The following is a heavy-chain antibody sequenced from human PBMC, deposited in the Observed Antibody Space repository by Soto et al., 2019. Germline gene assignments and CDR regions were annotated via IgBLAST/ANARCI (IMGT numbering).Heavy chain of an antibody. CDR1: GGSFTYT. CDR3: ARLHSHGTYGMDV. V-gene: IGHV1-69*13. J-gene: IGHJ6*02. D-gene: IGHD5-18*01. Sequence: SVKVSCKASGGSFTYTLSWVRQAPGQGLEWMGGIIPIFGTTNYAQKFQGRVTITADESTETAYMELSTLRSEDTAVYYCARLHSHGTYGMDVWGQGTTLTVSS. CDR2: IIPIFGTT.